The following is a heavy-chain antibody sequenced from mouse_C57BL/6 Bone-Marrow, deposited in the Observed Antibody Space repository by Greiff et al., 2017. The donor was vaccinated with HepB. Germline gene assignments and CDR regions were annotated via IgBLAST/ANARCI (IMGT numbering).Heavy chain of an antibody. CDR3: AREEDYYDYDGFAY. CDR2: IDPNSGGT. J-gene: IGHJ3*01. V-gene: IGHV1-72*01. CDR1: GYTFTSYW. Sequence: QVQLQQPGAELVKPGASVKLSCKASGYTFTSYWMHWVKQRPGRGLEWIGRIDPNSGGTKYNEKFKSKATLTVDKPSSTADMQLSSLASEDSAVYDCAREEDYYDYDGFAYWGQGTLVTVSA. D-gene: IGHD2-4*01.